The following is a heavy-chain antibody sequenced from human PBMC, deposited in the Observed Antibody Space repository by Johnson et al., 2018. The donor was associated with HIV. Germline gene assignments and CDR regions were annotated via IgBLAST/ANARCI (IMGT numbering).Heavy chain of an antibody. Sequence: VQLVESGGGVVRPGGSLRLSCTASGFTFDDYGMSWVRQAPGKGLEWVSGIKWNGGSTGYGDSVKGRFTISRDMSKNTLYLQMNSLRAEDTAVYYCARDSTPWGDDYVDYAFDIWGQGTLVTVSS. CDR3: ARDSTPWGDDYVDYAFDI. CDR1: GFTFDDYG. D-gene: IGHD4/OR15-4a*01. J-gene: IGHJ3*02. CDR2: IKWNGGST. V-gene: IGHV3-20*04.